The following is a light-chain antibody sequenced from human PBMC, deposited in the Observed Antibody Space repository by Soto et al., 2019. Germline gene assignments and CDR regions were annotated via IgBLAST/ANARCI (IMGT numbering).Light chain of an antibody. CDR1: QGISSY. J-gene: IGKJ1*01. V-gene: IGKV1-8*01. CDR2: AAS. Sequence: AIRMTQSPSSLSASTGDRVTITCRASQGISSYLAWYQQKPGKAPKLLIYAASTLQSGVPSRFSGSGSGTDFTLTISCLQSEDFATYYCQQYYSYLRTFGQGTKVHIK. CDR3: QQYYSYLRT.